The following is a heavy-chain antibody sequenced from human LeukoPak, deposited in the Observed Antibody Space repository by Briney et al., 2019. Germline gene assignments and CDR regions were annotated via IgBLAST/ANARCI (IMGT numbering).Heavy chain of an antibody. CDR1: GFTFSDYD. CDR3: ARDGRRDSDAFDI. Sequence: PGGSLRLSCAASGFTFSDYDMSWMRQAPGKGLEWVSYISNSGSTIYYADSVKGRFTISRDNAKNSLYLQMNSLRAEDTAVYYCARDGRRDSDAFDIWGQGTMVTVSS. D-gene: IGHD1-1*01. J-gene: IGHJ3*02. CDR2: ISNSGSTI. V-gene: IGHV3-11*04.